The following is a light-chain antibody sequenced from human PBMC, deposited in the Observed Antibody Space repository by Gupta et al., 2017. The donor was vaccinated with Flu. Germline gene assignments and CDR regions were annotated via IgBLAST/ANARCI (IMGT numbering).Light chain of an antibody. CDR2: DVT. V-gene: IGLV2-11*01. CDR3: SAHAVRGTWV. Sequence: SAPSQPRSVSGSPAQSVTISCTGTSNDVGGYNRVSWYVQRQGKAPKLILYDVTDRPSGVPARFSVSKSGNTAALTNSGLQWDDGADYYCSAHAVRGTWVFGTGTTVTVL. J-gene: IGLJ1*01. CDR1: SNDVGGYNR.